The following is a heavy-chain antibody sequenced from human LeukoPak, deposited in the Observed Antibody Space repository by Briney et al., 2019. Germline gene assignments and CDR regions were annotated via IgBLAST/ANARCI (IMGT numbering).Heavy chain of an antibody. J-gene: IGHJ5*02. V-gene: IGHV6-1*01. CDR3: ARDMGSSSWYKRSWFDP. Sequence: SQTLSLTCAISGDSVSSNSAAWHWIRQSPSRGLEWLGRTYYRSKWYNDYAVSVKSRITINPDTSKNQFSLQLNSVTPEDTAVYYCARDMGSSSWYKRSWFDPWGQGTLVTVSS. D-gene: IGHD6-13*01. CDR2: TYYRSKWYN. CDR1: GDSVSSNSAA.